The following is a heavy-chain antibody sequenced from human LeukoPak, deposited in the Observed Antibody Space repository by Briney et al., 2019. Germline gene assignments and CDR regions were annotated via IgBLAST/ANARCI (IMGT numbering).Heavy chain of an antibody. V-gene: IGHV1-2*02. CDR1: VYMFTYYY. Sequence: GSVTVSFKSSVYMFTYYYMHWVRQAPGQGLEWMGWINPNSGGTNYAQKFQGRVTMTRDTSISTAYMDLNRLRSDDTAVYYCARVVAVTGTPVYYMDVWGKGTTVTVSS. D-gene: IGHD6-19*01. J-gene: IGHJ6*03. CDR3: ARVVAVTGTPVYYMDV. CDR2: INPNSGGT.